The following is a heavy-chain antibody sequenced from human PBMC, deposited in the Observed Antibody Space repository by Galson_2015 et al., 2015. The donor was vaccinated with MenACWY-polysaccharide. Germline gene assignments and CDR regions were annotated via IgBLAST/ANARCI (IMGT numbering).Heavy chain of an antibody. CDR2: IGSDGDRT. D-gene: IGHD2-2*01. J-gene: IGHJ4*02. CDR1: GFTFSNYA. CDR3: AKDCCATTTCFYSTDG. Sequence: SLRLSCAASGFTFSNYAMTWVRQAPGKGLEWVSSIGSDGDRTYYADSVRGRFTVSRDNSRNTLFLQMNTLRAEDTAIYYCAKDCCATTTCFYSTDGWGQGTLVTVSS. V-gene: IGHV3-23*01.